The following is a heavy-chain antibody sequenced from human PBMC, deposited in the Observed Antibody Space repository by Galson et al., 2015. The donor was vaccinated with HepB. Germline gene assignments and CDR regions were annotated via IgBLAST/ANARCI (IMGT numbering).Heavy chain of an antibody. CDR1: EFSFSNYG. CDR2: ISYDGSDK. Sequence: SLRLSCAASEFSFSNYGMHWVRQAPGKGLEWVALISYDGSDKYSADSVKGRFTISRDNSKSTLYLIMNSLRAEDTAVYYCAKDLLRYDYGRGGDSPAFHLWGQGTMVIVSS. V-gene: IGHV3-30*18. D-gene: IGHD3-10*01. CDR3: AKDLLRYDYGRGGDSPAFHL. J-gene: IGHJ3*01.